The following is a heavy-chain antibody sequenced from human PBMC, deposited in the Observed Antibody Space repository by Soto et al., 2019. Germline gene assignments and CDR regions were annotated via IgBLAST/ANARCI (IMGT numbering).Heavy chain of an antibody. Sequence: QVQLVESGGGVVQPGRSLRLSCAASGFTFSSYAMHWVRQAPGKGLEWVAVISYDGSNKYYADSVKGRFTISRDNSKNTLYLQMNSLRAEDTAVYYCARLKTAFDPWGQGTLVTVSS. CDR1: GFTFSSYA. V-gene: IGHV3-30-3*01. CDR3: ARLKTAFDP. J-gene: IGHJ5*02. CDR2: ISYDGSNK.